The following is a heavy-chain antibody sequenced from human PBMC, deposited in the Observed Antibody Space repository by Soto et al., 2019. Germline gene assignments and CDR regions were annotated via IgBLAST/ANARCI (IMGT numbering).Heavy chain of an antibody. Sequence: QVQLVESGGGVVQPGRSLRLSCAASGFTFSSYGMHWVRQAPGKGLEWVAVIWYDGSNKYYADSVKGRFTISRDNSKNTLYLQMNSLRAEDSLEYYYALGSCVGDYSDYWGQGTLVTVSS. D-gene: IGHD2-15*01. CDR1: GFTFSSYG. CDR3: ALGSCVGDYSDY. CDR2: IWYDGSNK. V-gene: IGHV3-33*01. J-gene: IGHJ4*02.